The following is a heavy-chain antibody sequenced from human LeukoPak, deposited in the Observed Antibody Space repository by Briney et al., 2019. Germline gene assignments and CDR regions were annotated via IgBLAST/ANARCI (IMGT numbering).Heavy chain of an antibody. V-gene: IGHV3-74*01. Sequence: GGSLRLSCAAPGFTFSSYWMHWFRQAPGKGLGWVSRINSDGSSTSYADSVKGRFTISRDNAKNTLYLQMNSLRAEDTAVCYCARSFRSSGSENFDYWGQGTLVTVSS. CDR1: GFTFSSYW. CDR2: INSDGSST. CDR3: ARSFRSSGSENFDY. J-gene: IGHJ4*02. D-gene: IGHD3-10*01.